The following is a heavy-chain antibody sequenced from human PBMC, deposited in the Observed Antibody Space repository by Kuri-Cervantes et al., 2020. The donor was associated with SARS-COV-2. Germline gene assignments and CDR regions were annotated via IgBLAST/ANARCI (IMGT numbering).Heavy chain of an antibody. CDR3: AKVFGVGSNIKYFDY. Sequence: GGSLRLSCAASGFTFSSYSMYWVRQAPGKGLGWVSCITWDGGSTFYADSVKGRFTMSRDSSKNSLYLQMNSLRAEDTALYYCAKVFGVGSNIKYFDYWGQGTVVTVSS. J-gene: IGHJ4*02. D-gene: IGHD3-10*02. V-gene: IGHV3-43D*03. CDR2: ITWDGGST. CDR1: GFTFSSYS.